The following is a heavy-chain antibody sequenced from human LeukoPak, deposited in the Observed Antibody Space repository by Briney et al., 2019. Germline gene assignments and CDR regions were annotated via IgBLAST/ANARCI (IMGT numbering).Heavy chain of an antibody. CDR2: ISSSSSNI. D-gene: IGHD3-10*01. CDR1: GFTLSIYS. Sequence: GGSLRLSCAASGFTLSIYSMHWVRQAPGKGLEWVSSISSSSSNIYYADSMKGRFTVSRDNAQNSLYLQINSLRAEDTAVYYCARTYGSGSYGDYWGQGTLVTVSS. CDR3: ARTYGSGSYGDY. J-gene: IGHJ4*02. V-gene: IGHV3-21*01.